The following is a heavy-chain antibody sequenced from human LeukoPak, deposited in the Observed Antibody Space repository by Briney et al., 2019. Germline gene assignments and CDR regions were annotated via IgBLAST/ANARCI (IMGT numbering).Heavy chain of an antibody. V-gene: IGHV3-20*04. D-gene: IGHD3-10*01. CDR1: GFTFDDYG. Sequence: GGSLRLSCAASGFTFDDYGMSWVRQAPGKGLEWVSGINWNGGSTGYADSVKGRFTISRDNAKNSLYLQMNSLRAEDTALYYCARDWLWFGESTGRCYMDVWGKGTTVTVSS. CDR3: ARDWLWFGESTGRCYMDV. J-gene: IGHJ6*03. CDR2: INWNGGST.